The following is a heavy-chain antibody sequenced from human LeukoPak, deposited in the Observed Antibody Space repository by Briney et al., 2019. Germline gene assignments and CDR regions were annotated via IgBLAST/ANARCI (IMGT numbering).Heavy chain of an antibody. CDR3: ARGNYGGNSPDY. Sequence: GGSLRLSCAASGFTFSSYWMHWVRQAPGKGLVWVSRINSDGSSTNYADSVEGRFTISRDNARNTLYLQMNSLRAEDTAVYYCARGNYGGNSPDYWGQGTLVTVSS. CDR1: GFTFSSYW. D-gene: IGHD4-23*01. CDR2: INSDGSST. J-gene: IGHJ4*02. V-gene: IGHV3-74*01.